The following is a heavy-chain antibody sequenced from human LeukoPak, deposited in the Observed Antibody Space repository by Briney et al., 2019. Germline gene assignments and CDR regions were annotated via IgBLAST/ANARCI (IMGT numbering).Heavy chain of an antibody. V-gene: IGHV4-39*07. D-gene: IGHD2-2*01. CDR1: GGSISSSSYY. J-gene: IGHJ5*02. Sequence: SETLSLTCTVSGGSISSSSYYWGWIRQPPGKGLEWIGSIYYSGSTYYNPSLKSRVTISVDTSKNQFSLKLSSVTAADTAVYYCARRYCSSTSCYLHYNWFDPWGQGTLVTVSS. CDR2: IYYSGST. CDR3: ARRYCSSTSCYLHYNWFDP.